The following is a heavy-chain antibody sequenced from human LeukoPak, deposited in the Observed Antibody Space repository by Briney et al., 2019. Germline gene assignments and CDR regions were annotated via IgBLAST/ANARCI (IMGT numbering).Heavy chain of an antibody. CDR2: IYYSGST. CDR1: GGSIRSYY. D-gene: IGHD1-14*01. Sequence: KPSETLSLTCTVSGGSIRSYYWTWTRQPPGEGLEYIGYIYYSGSTNYNPSLKGRVNISVDTSKNQFSLKLSSVTAADTAMYYCARIDNREYYFDFWGQGTLVTVSS. CDR3: ARIDNREYYFDF. J-gene: IGHJ4*02. V-gene: IGHV4-59*01.